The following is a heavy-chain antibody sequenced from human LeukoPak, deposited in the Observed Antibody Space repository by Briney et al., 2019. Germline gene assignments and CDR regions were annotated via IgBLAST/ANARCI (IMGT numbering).Heavy chain of an antibody. CDR3: ARDQGGTHDAFDI. V-gene: IGHV3-66*01. J-gene: IGHJ3*02. CDR2: IYSGGST. D-gene: IGHD2-15*01. Sequence: PGGSLRLSCAASGFTVSSNYMSWVRQAPGKGLEWVSVIYSGGSTYYADSVKGRFTISRDNSKNTLYLQMNSLGAEDTAVYYCARDQGGTHDAFDIWGQGTMVTVSS. CDR1: GFTVSSNY.